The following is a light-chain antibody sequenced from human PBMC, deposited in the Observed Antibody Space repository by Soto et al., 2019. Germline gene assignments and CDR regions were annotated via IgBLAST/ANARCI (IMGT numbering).Light chain of an antibody. CDR3: QQYHDLPYT. J-gene: IGKJ2*01. V-gene: IGKV1-33*01. CDR2: GAS. CDR1: QDISRY. Sequence: DIQVTQSPSSLSASVGDRVTITCQASQDISRYLDWYQQKPGQAPKVLIYGASNLKRGVSSRFSGSGSGTHFTFTITSLQPEDFATYYCQQYHDLPYTFGQGTKLDIK.